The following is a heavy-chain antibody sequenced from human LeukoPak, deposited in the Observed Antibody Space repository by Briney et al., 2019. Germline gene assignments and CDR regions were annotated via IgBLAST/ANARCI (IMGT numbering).Heavy chain of an antibody. D-gene: IGHD1-1*01. CDR2: INSIGSYM. Sequence: GGSLGLSCAASGFTFSYYTMNWVRQAPGKGLEWVSSINSIGSYMYYADSVKGRFTISRDNAKDSLYLQMSSLRAEDTAVYYCARDDVAWNDVHWFDPWGQGTLVTVSS. CDR1: GFTFSYYT. CDR3: ARDDVAWNDVHWFDP. J-gene: IGHJ5*02. V-gene: IGHV3-21*01.